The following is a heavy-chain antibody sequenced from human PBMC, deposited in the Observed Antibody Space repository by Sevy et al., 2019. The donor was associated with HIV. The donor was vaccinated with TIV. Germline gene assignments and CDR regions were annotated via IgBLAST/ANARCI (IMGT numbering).Heavy chain of an antibody. CDR1: GFTFRTSG. V-gene: IGHV3-30*18. J-gene: IGHJ4*02. Sequence: GGSLRLSCVTSGFTFRTSGMHWVRQSPGKGLEWVAVISYDEAHKNYADSVKVRFSISKDNSKNTLYLQMSSLRTEDTAVYYCAKDYSAGITMVRGAYRARGDYFDCWGQRTQVTVSS. CDR2: ISYDEAHK. CDR3: AKDYSAGITMVRGAYRARGDYFDC. D-gene: IGHD3-10*01.